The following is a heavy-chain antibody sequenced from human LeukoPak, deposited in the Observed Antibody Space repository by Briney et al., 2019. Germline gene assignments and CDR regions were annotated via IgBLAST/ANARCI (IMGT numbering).Heavy chain of an antibody. Sequence: ASVKVSCKASGYTFTSYYMHWVRQAPGQGLELMGIINPSGGSTSYAQKFQGRVTMTRDMSTSTVYMELGSLRSEDTAVYYCARVLRFLEAWFDPWGQGTLVTVSS. CDR2: INPSGGST. J-gene: IGHJ5*02. V-gene: IGHV1-46*01. CDR3: ARVLRFLEAWFDP. CDR1: GYTFTSYY. D-gene: IGHD3-3*01.